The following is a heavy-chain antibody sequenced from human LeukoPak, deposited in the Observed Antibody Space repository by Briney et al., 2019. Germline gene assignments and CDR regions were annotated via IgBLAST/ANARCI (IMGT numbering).Heavy chain of an antibody. J-gene: IGHJ4*02. CDR2: IWYDESKN. D-gene: IGHD3/OR15-3a*01. CDR3: ARDAGERWTVDFDY. Sequence: GSLRLSCAASGFTFSSYGMHWVRQAPGKGLEWVACIWYDESKNSHADSVKGRFTISRDNSKNTLYLQMDSLRAEDTAVYYCARDAGERWTVDFDYWGQGTLVTVSS. V-gene: IGHV3-33*01. CDR1: GFTFSSYG.